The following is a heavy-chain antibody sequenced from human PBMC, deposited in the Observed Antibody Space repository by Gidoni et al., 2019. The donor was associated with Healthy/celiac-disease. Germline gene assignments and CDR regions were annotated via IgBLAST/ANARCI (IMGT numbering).Heavy chain of an antibody. Sequence: DVQLVQSGAEVKKPGESLRISCKGSGYSFTSYCISWVRQMPGKGLEWMGRIDPSDSYTNYSPSFKGHVTISADKSISTANLQWSSLKTSDTAMYYCARPLKYSSTCGPNYYGMDVWGQGTTVTVSS. J-gene: IGHJ6*02. CDR3: ARPLKYSSTCGPNYYGMDV. D-gene: IGHD6-6*01. V-gene: IGHV5-10-1*03. CDR1: GYSFTSYC. CDR2: IDPSDSYT.